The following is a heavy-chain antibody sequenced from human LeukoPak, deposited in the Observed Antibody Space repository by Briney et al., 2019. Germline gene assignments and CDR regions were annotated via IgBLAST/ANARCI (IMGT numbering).Heavy chain of an antibody. V-gene: IGHV3-48*03. CDR3: ARVAKGGWFGELLSHFDY. Sequence: GGSLRLSCAASGFTFSSYEMNWVRQAPGKGVEWVSYIYISGSTIYYADSVKGRFTISRDNAKNSLYLQMNRLRAEDTAVYDCARVAKGGWFGELLSHFDYWGQGTLVTVSS. CDR2: IYISGSTI. J-gene: IGHJ4*02. D-gene: IGHD3-10*01. CDR1: GFTFSSYE.